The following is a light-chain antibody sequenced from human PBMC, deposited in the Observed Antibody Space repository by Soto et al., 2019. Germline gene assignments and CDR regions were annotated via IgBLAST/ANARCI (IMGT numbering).Light chain of an antibody. CDR2: EGS. Sequence: QSVLTQPAYVSGSPGQSITISCSGTSSDVGSYNLVSWYQQHPGKAPKLMIYEGSKRPSGVSNRFSGSKSGNTASLTISGLQAEDEADYYCCSYAGSSTVVFGGGTKLTV. CDR1: SSDVGSYNL. J-gene: IGLJ2*01. CDR3: CSYAGSSTVV. V-gene: IGLV2-23*01.